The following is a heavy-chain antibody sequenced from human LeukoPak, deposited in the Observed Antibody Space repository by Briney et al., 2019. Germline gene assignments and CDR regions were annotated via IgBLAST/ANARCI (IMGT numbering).Heavy chain of an antibody. V-gene: IGHV4-30-2*01. Sequence: SETLSLTCTVSGGSISSGGYYWSWIRQPPGKGLEWIGYIYHSGSTYYNPSLKSRVTISVDRSKNQFSLKLSSVTAADAAVYYCARVIAVAGTGVDYWGQGTLVTVSS. D-gene: IGHD6-19*01. CDR2: IYHSGST. CDR3: ARVIAVAGTGVDY. CDR1: GGSISSGGYY. J-gene: IGHJ4*02.